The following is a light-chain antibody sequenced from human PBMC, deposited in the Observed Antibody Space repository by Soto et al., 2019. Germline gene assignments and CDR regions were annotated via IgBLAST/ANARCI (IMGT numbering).Light chain of an antibody. V-gene: IGLV2-8*01. CDR1: SSDVGGYNY. CDR2: EVN. CDR3: SSYAGSSNV. Sequence: QSVLTQPPSASGSPGQSVAISCTGTSSDVGGYNYVSWYQQHPGKAPKLMIYEVNKRPSGVPDRFSGSKSGNTASLTVSGLQAEDEADYYCSSYAGSSNVVGTGTQLTVL. J-gene: IGLJ1*01.